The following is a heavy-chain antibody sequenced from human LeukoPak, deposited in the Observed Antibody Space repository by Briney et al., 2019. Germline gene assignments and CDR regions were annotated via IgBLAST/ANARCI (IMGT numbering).Heavy chain of an antibody. J-gene: IGHJ4*02. CDR1: GFTFSSYG. Sequence: GGSLRLSCAASGFTFSSYGMHWVRQAPGKGLEWVAVIWYDGSNKYYADSVKGRFTISRDNAKNSLYLQMNSLRAEDTAVYYCARDGPGFDYWGQGTLVTVSS. CDR2: IWYDGSNK. V-gene: IGHV3-33*01. CDR3: ARDGPGFDY.